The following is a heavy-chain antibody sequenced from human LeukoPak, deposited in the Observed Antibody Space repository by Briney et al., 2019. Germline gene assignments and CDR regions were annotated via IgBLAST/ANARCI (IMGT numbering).Heavy chain of an antibody. J-gene: IGHJ3*02. D-gene: IGHD3-3*01. CDR2: IIHSGSP. Sequence: SETLSLTCAVYGGSFSGYYWSWIRQPPGKGLEWIGEIIHSGSPNYNPSLKSRVTMSIDTSKNQFSLKLSSVTAADTAVYYCARERSGSEIFARSFDIWGQGTMVTVSS. V-gene: IGHV4-34*10. CDR3: ARERSGSEIFARSFDI. CDR1: GGSFSGYY.